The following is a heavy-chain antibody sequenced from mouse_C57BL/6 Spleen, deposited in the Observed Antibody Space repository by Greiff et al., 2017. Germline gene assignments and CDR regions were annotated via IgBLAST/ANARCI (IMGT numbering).Heavy chain of an antibody. CDR2: IDPENGDT. CDR1: GFNIKDDY. V-gene: IGHV14-4*01. J-gene: IGHJ2*01. CDR3: TRLPRCCYYGSSYFDY. D-gene: IGHD1-1*01. Sequence: VQLKESGAELVRPGASVKLSCTASGFNIKDDYMHWVKQRPEQGLEWIGWIDPENGDTEYASKFQGKATITADTSSNTAYLQLSSLTSEDTAVYYCTRLPRCCYYGSSYFDYWGQGTTLTVSS.